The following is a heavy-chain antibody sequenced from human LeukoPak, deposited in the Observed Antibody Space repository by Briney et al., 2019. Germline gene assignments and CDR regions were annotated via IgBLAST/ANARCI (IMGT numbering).Heavy chain of an antibody. CDR1: GYTLTELS. D-gene: IGHD4-17*01. CDR3: AHTRYGDYSFDY. J-gene: IGHJ4*02. V-gene: IGHV1-24*01. Sequence: GASVKVSCKVSGYTLTELSMHWVRQAPGKGLEWMGGFDPEDGETIYAQKFQGRVTMTEDTSTDTAHMELSSLRSEDTAVYYCAHTRYGDYSFDYWGQGTLVTVSS. CDR2: FDPEDGET.